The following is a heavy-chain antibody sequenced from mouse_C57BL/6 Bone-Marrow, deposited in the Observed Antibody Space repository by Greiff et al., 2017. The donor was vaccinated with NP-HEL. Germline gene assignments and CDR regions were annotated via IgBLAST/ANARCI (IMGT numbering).Heavy chain of an antibody. CDR3: ARESYGSYAMDY. CDR1: GFTFSDYY. J-gene: IGHJ4*01. Sequence: EVQVVESEGGLVQPGSSMKLSCTASGFTFSDYYMAWVRQVPEKGLEWVANINYDGSSTYYLDSLKSRFIISRDNAKNILYLQMSSLKSEDTATYYCARESYGSYAMDYWGQGTSVTVSS. V-gene: IGHV5-16*01. CDR2: INYDGSST. D-gene: IGHD2-2*01.